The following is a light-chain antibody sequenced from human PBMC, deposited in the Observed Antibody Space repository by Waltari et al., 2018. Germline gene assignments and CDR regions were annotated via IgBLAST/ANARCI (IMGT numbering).Light chain of an antibody. CDR1: QSVSSSY. V-gene: IGKV3-20*01. CDR2: GAS. Sequence: EIVLTQSPGTLSLSPGERATLSCRASQSVSSSYLAWYQQKPGQAPRLLVYGASSRATGIPDRFSGSGSGTDFTLTINRLEPEDFAVYYCQQFGTSQWTFGQGTTVEIK. J-gene: IGKJ1*01. CDR3: QQFGTSQWT.